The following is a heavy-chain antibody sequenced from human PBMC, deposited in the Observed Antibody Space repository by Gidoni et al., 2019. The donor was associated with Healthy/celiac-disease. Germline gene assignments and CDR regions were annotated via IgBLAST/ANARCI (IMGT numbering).Heavy chain of an antibody. Sequence: QVQLQESGPGLVKPSQTLSLTCTVSGGSISSGDYYWSWIRQPPGKGLEWIGYIYYSGSTYYNPSLKSRVTISVDTSKNQFSLKLSSVTAADTAVYYCARVWRGWNDGYYYGMDVWGQGTTVTVSS. J-gene: IGHJ6*02. D-gene: IGHD1-1*01. V-gene: IGHV4-30-4*01. CDR1: GGSISSGDYY. CDR2: IYYSGST. CDR3: ARVWRGWNDGYYYGMDV.